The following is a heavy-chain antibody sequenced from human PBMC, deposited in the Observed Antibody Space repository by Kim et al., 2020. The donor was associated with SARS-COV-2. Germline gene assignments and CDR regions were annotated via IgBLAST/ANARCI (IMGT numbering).Heavy chain of an antibody. V-gene: IGHV3-23*01. D-gene: IGHD1-1*01. CDR1: GFTFSSYA. J-gene: IGHJ5*02. CDR2: ISGSGGST. CDR3: AKDESWQTTGLYNWFDP. Sequence: GGSLRLSCAASGFTFSSYAMSWVRQAPGKGLEWVSAISGSGGSTYYADSVKGRFTISRDNSKNTLYLQMNSLRAEDTAVYYCAKDESWQTTGLYNWFDPWGQGTLVTVSS.